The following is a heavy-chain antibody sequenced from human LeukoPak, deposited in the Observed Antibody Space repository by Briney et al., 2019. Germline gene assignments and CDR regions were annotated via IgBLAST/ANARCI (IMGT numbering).Heavy chain of an antibody. CDR2: LYPGGST. CDR3: ARDLYRIVVVPHYFDY. Sequence: GESLRLSCAASGFTVSSSYMSWVRQAPGKGLELVSVLYPGGSTYIADSVKGRFSISRDNSDNTLNLQMNSLRVEDTAVYYCARDLYRIVVVPHYFDYWGQGTLVTVSS. V-gene: IGHV3-66*01. D-gene: IGHD3-22*01. J-gene: IGHJ4*02. CDR1: GFTVSSSY.